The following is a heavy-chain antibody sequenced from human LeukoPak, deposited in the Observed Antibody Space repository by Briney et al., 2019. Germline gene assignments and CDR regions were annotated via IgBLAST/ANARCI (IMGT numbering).Heavy chain of an antibody. Sequence: ASVKVSCKASGYTFTGYYMHWVRQAPGQGLEWMGWINPNSGGTNYAQKFQGRVTMTRDTSISTAYMELSRLRSDDTAVYYCARLGVTIFGAIAFDYWGQGTLVTVSS. D-gene: IGHD3-3*01. J-gene: IGHJ4*02. CDR2: INPNSGGT. V-gene: IGHV1-2*02. CDR3: ARLGVTIFGAIAFDY. CDR1: GYTFTGYY.